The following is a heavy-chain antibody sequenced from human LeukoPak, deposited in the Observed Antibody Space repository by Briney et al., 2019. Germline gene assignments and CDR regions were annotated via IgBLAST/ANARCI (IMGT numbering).Heavy chain of an antibody. Sequence: ASVKVSCKASGYTFTSYGISWVRQAPGQGLEWMGWISAYNGNTNYAQKLQGKVTITRDTSASTAYMELSSLRSEDTAVYYCARAAIVVVPAADVWGQGTTVTVSS. CDR2: ISAYNGNT. D-gene: IGHD2-2*01. CDR1: GYTFTSYG. J-gene: IGHJ6*02. V-gene: IGHV1-18*01. CDR3: ARAAIVVVPAADV.